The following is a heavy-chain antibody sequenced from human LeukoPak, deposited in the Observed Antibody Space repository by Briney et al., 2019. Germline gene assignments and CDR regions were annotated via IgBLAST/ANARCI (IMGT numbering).Heavy chain of an antibody. CDR3: ARRASSGWINWFDP. D-gene: IGHD6-19*01. CDR2: VSYSGST. CDR1: HGSISDNSYY. V-gene: IGHV4-39*07. Sequence: SETLSLTCTVSHGSISDNSYYWGWIRQPPGKGLEWIGSVSYSGSTYYNPSLKSRVTISVDTSKNQFSLKLSSVTAADTAVYYCARRASSGWINWFDPWGQGTLVTVSS. J-gene: IGHJ5*02.